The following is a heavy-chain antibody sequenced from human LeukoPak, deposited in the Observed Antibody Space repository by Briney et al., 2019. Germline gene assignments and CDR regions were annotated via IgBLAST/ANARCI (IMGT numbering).Heavy chain of an antibody. Sequence: ASAKVSCKASGYTFTSYAMHWVRQAPGQRLEWMGWINAGNGNTKYSQKFQGRVTITRDTSASTAYMELSSLRSEDTAVYYCARAVMCSSTSCYFSYYYYGMDVWGQGTTVTVSS. CDR3: ARAVMCSSTSCYFSYYYYGMDV. CDR2: INAGNGNT. V-gene: IGHV1-3*01. J-gene: IGHJ6*02. D-gene: IGHD2-2*01. CDR1: GYTFTSYA.